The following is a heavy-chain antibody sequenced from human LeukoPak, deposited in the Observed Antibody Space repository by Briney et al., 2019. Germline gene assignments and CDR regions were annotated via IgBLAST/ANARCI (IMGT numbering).Heavy chain of an antibody. Sequence: GGSLRLSCAASGFTFSSYGMHWVRQAPGKGLEWVAFIRYDGSNKYYADSVKGRFTISRDNSKNTLHLQMNSLRAEGTAVYYCAKAGVAGTGYYYMDVWGKGTTVTVSS. CDR3: AKAGVAGTGYYYMDV. CDR2: IRYDGSNK. CDR1: GFTFSSYG. J-gene: IGHJ6*03. D-gene: IGHD6-19*01. V-gene: IGHV3-30*02.